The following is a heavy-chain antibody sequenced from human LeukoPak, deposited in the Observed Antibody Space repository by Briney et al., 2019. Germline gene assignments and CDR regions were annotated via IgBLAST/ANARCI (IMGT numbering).Heavy chain of an antibody. CDR3: ARLGRVVTGRVPDY. J-gene: IGHJ4*02. Sequence: PSETLSLTCTVSGASISSGSSYWGWIRQPPGKGLEWIGSGSYSGSTFYNPSLKSRVTISVGTSKNQFSLNLNSVTAADTAVYYCARLGRVVTGRVPDYWGQGTLVTVSS. CDR1: GASISSGSSY. CDR2: GSYSGST. V-gene: IGHV4-39*07. D-gene: IGHD3-9*01.